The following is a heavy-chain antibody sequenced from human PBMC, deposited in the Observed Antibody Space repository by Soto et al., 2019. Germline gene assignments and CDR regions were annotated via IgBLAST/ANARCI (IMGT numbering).Heavy chain of an antibody. CDR1: GFTFSSYA. V-gene: IGHV3-30-3*01. CDR3: ARDYYDSSATVGYYFDY. D-gene: IGHD3-22*01. CDR2: ISYDGSNK. J-gene: IGHJ4*02. Sequence: QVQLVESGGGVVQPGRSLRLSCAASGFTFSSYAMHWVRQAPGKGLEWVAVISYDGSNKYYADSVKGRFTISRDNSKNTLYLQMNSLRAEDTAVYYCARDYYDSSATVGYYFDYWGQGTLGTVSS.